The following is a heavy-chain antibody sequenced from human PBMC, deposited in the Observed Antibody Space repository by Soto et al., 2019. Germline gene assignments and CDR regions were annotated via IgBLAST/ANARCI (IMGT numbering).Heavy chain of an antibody. Sequence: QVQLVQSGAEVKKPGASVKVSCEASGYTFIDYYMHWVRQAPGQGFEWMGRISPKSGGTNYAQKFQGRVTMSWDTSLNTAYMELNSLMSEDTAVYDCARPPGYISDWYYFDLWGQGTLVTVSS. CDR2: ISPKSGGT. CDR1: GYTFIDYY. J-gene: IGHJ4*02. V-gene: IGHV1-2*02. D-gene: IGHD6-19*01. CDR3: ARPPGYISDWYYFDL.